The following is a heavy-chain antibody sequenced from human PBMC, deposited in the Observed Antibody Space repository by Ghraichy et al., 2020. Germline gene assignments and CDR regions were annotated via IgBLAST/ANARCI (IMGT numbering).Heavy chain of an antibody. D-gene: IGHD6-19*01. CDR1: GYTFKSYN. J-gene: IGHJ4*02. Sequence: ASVKVSCKASGYTFKSYNMHWVRQAPGQRLEWMGWINAGNGNTKYSQKLQGRVTITRDTPATTVYMELSRVRSEDTAVYYCARDLPPPGWYTMGPGDYWGQGTLVTVSS. V-gene: IGHV1-3*01. CDR3: ARDLPPPGWYTMGPGDY. CDR2: INAGNGNT.